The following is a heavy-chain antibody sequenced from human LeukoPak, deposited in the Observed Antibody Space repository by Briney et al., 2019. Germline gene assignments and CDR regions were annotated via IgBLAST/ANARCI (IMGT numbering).Heavy chain of an antibody. CDR3: ARDTSYVPFDY. J-gene: IGHJ4*02. CDR2: IYTSGST. V-gene: IGHV4-61*02. D-gene: IGHD3-16*01. CDR1: GGSISSGSYY. Sequence: SETLSLTCTVSGGSISSGSYYWSWIRQPAGKGLEWIGRIYTSGSTNYNPSLKSRVTISVDTSKNQFSLKLSSVTAADTAVYYCARDTSYVPFDYWGQGTLVTVSS.